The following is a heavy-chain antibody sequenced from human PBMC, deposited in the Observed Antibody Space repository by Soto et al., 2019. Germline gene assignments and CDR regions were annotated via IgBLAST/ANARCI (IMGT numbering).Heavy chain of an antibody. V-gene: IGHV1-2*02. CDR1: GYTFTGYY. J-gene: IGHJ6*02. Sequence: ASVKVSCKASGYTFTGYYMHWVRQAPGQGLEWMGWINPNSGGTNYAQKFQGRVTMTRDTSISTAYMELSRLRSDDTAVYYCARDLVITFGGANLFYYYGMDVWGQGTTVT. CDR3: ARDLVITFGGANLFYYYGMDV. D-gene: IGHD3-16*01. CDR2: INPNSGGT.